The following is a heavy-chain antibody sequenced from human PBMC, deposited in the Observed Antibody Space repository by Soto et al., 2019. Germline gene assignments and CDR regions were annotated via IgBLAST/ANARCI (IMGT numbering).Heavy chain of an antibody. CDR2: ISWNSGSI. Sequence: EVQLVESGGGLVQPGRSLRLSCAASGFTFDDYAMHWVRQAPGKGLEWVSGISWNSGSIGYADSVKGRFTISRDNAKNSLYLQMNSLRAEDTALYYCEKDRTSGGGELSYFDYWGQGTLVTVSS. V-gene: IGHV3-9*01. J-gene: IGHJ4*02. CDR3: EKDRTSGGGELSYFDY. D-gene: IGHD3-16*02. CDR1: GFTFDDYA.